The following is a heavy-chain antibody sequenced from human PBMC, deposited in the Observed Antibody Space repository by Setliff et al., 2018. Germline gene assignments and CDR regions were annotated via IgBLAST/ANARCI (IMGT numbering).Heavy chain of an antibody. V-gene: IGHV4-4*02. CDR1: GDSISNDYW. CDR2: INQSGTT. CDR3: ARGVRTGHLDS. J-gene: IGHJ4*02. D-gene: IGHD1-1*01. Sequence: SVTLSLTCAVSGDSISNDYWWSWVRQPPERELEWIGEINQSGTTNYNPPLKGRATISVDNSKNQFSLNLNSVTVADTAVYFCARGVRTGHLDSWGQGTLVTVSS.